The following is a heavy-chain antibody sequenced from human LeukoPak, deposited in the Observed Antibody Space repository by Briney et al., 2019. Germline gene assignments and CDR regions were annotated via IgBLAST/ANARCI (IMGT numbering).Heavy chain of an antibody. CDR2: MYSGGTT. Sequence: PGGSLRLSCAASGFSVSTNFMNWVRQAPGRGREWASVMYSGGTTSYADSVKGRFTISRDNSKNTVSLQMNSLRIDDTAVYYCAREGYSSGSRTGIDYWGQGTLVTVSS. CDR1: GFSVSTNF. V-gene: IGHV3-53*05. D-gene: IGHD5-18*01. J-gene: IGHJ4*02. CDR3: AREGYSSGSRTGIDY.